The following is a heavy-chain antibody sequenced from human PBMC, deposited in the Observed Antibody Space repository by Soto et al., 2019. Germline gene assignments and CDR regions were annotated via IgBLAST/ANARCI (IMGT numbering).Heavy chain of an antibody. D-gene: IGHD3-22*01. CDR3: ARVSYYYDSSGYYFDS. CDR2: IYYSGST. V-gene: IGHV4-59*01. J-gene: IGHJ4*02. Sequence: PXETLSLTCTVAGCSISSYYWSWIRQPPGKGLEWIGYIYYSGSTNYNPSLKSRVTISVDTSKNQFSLKLSSVTAADTAVYYCARVSYYYDSSGYYFDSSGQGPLVTVSS. CDR1: GCSISSYY.